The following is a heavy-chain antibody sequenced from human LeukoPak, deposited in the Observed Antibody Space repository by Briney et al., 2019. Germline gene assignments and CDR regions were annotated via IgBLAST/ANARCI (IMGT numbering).Heavy chain of an antibody. D-gene: IGHD7-27*01. CDR3: ARDAELGINYFDY. J-gene: IGHJ4*02. CDR2: ITSSSTNI. V-gene: IGHV3-48*01. Sequence: GGSLRLSCAASGFTFSTYNMNWVRQAPGKGLEWVSHITSSSTNIYYADSVKGRFTISRDNSKNTLYLQMNSLRAEDTAVYYCARDAELGINYFDYWGQGTLVTVSP. CDR1: GFTFSTYN.